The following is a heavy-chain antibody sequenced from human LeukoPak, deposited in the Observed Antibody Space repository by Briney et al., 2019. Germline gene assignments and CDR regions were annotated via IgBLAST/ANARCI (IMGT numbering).Heavy chain of an antibody. Sequence: GGSLRLSCAASGFTFSNAWMSWVRQAPGKGLEWAGRIKSKTDGGTTDYAASVKGRFTISRDDSKNTLYLQMNSLKTEDTAVYYCTTDLIRFLEWLFNYWGQGTLVTVSS. D-gene: IGHD3-3*01. V-gene: IGHV3-15*01. CDR3: TTDLIRFLEWLFNY. J-gene: IGHJ4*02. CDR1: GFTFSNAW. CDR2: IKSKTDGGTT.